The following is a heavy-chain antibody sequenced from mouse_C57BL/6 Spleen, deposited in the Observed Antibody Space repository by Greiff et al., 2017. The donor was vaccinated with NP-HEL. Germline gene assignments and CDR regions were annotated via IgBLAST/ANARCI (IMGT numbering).Heavy chain of an antibody. Sequence: QVQLKQPGAELVKPGASVKLSCKASGYTFTSYWMHWVKQRPGQGLEWIGMIHPNSGSTNYNEKFKSKATLTVDKSSSTAYMQLSSLTSEDSAVDNCAREGDAFDDWGQGTTLTVSS. J-gene: IGHJ2*01. V-gene: IGHV1-64*01. D-gene: IGHD3-3*01. CDR1: GYTFTSYW. CDR2: IHPNSGST. CDR3: AREGDAFDD.